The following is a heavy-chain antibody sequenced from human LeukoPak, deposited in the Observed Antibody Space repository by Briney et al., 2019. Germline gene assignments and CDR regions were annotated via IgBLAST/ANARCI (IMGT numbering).Heavy chain of an antibody. D-gene: IGHD3-9*01. CDR3: ARENYDTLTGYRNFDY. V-gene: IGHV3-53*01. CDR2: IYSGGST. Sequence: GGSLRLSCAASGFTVSSNYMSWVRQAPGKGLEWVSVIYSGGSTYYADSVKGRFTISRDNSKNTLYLQMNSLRAEDTAVYYCARENYDTLTGYRNFDYWGQGTLVTVSS. CDR1: GFTVSSNY. J-gene: IGHJ4*02.